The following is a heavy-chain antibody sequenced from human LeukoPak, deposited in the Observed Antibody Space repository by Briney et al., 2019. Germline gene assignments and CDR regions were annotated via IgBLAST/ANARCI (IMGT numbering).Heavy chain of an antibody. CDR2: MNPNSSST. D-gene: IGHD3-10*01. Sequence: GASVKVSCKASGYTFTSYDINWVRQATGHGLEWMGWMNPNSSSTGYAQKFQGRVTITRDTSISTAYMELSSLRSEDTALYYCAKAGRAGGSITMIRGVRSDYYYMDVWGKGTTVTISS. J-gene: IGHJ6*03. V-gene: IGHV1-8*03. CDR1: GYTFTSYD. CDR3: AKAGRAGGSITMIRGVRSDYYYMDV.